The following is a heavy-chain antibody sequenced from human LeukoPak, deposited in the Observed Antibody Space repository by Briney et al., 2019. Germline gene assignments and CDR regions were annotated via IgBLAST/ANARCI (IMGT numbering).Heavy chain of an antibody. J-gene: IGHJ6*03. CDR2: ISSSSSTI. V-gene: IGHV3-48*01. CDR1: GFTFSSYS. Sequence: GGSLRLSCAASGFTFSSYSMNWVRQAPGKGLEWVSYISSSSSTIYYADSVKGRFTISRDNAKNSLYLQMNSLSAEDTAVYYCARDRYITMVRGVMPYYYYYMDVWGKGTTVTVSS. D-gene: IGHD3-10*01. CDR3: ARDRYITMVRGVMPYYYYYMDV.